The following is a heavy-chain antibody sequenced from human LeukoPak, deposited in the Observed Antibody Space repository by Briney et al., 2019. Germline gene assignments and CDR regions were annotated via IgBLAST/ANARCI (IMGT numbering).Heavy chain of an antibody. CDR3: ARSIFGVGFDY. CDR2: INSDGSST. J-gene: IGHJ4*02. Sequence: PGGSLRLSCAASGFTFSSYWMHWVRQAPGKGLVWVSRINSDGSSTSYADSEKGRFTISRHNSKNTLYLQMNSLRAEDTAVYYCARSIFGVGFDYWGQGTLVTVSS. V-gene: IGHV3-74*01. D-gene: IGHD3-3*01. CDR1: GFTFSSYW.